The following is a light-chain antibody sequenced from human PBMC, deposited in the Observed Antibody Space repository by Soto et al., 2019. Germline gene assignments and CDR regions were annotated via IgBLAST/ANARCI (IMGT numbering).Light chain of an antibody. CDR3: NSYTNTAARV. Sequence: QAVVTQPASVSGSPGQSITISCTGTSSDVGANNFVSWYQQHPGKAPKLMIYEVSNRPSGVSNRFSGSKSGNTASLTISGLQAEDEADYYCNSYTNTAARVFGSGTKLTVL. CDR2: EVS. CDR1: SSDVGANNF. J-gene: IGLJ1*01. V-gene: IGLV2-14*01.